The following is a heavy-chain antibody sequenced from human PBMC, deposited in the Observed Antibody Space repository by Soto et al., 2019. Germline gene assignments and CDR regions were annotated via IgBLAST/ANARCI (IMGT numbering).Heavy chain of an antibody. Sequence: SETLSLTCTVSGGSICSYYWSWIRQPAGKGLEWIGRIYTSGSTNYNPSLKSRVTMSVDTSKNQFSLKLSSVTAADTAAYYCARACSSNSCYDVFDYWGQGTLVTVSS. V-gene: IGHV4-4*07. CDR1: GGSICSYY. J-gene: IGHJ4*02. CDR2: IYTSGST. CDR3: ARACSSNSCYDVFDY. D-gene: IGHD2-2*01.